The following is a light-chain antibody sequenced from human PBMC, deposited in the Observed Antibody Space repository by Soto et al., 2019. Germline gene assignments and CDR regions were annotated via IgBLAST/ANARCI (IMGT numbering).Light chain of an antibody. CDR1: QGIRND. Sequence: AIQMTQSPSSLSASVGDRVTITCRASQGIRNDLGWYQQKPGKAPKLLIYGASSLQSGVPSRFSGSGSGTDFTLTINSLQPEDFATYYCLQDYNHPLTFGGGTKVEIK. CDR3: LQDYNHPLT. CDR2: GAS. J-gene: IGKJ4*01. V-gene: IGKV1-6*01.